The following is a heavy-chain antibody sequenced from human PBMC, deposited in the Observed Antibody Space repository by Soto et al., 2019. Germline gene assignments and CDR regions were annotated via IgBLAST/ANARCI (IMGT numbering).Heavy chain of an antibody. CDR2: LSGSGGST. Sequence: EVQLLEAGGGLVQPGGSLRLSCAASGFTFSSYAMSWVRQAPGKGLEWVSSLSGSGGSTYYADSVKGRFTISRDNSKNTLYLQMNSLRAEDTAVYYCAKETLVVPAGLDAFDIWGQGTMVTVSS. D-gene: IGHD2-2*01. CDR1: GFTFSSYA. V-gene: IGHV3-23*01. J-gene: IGHJ3*02. CDR3: AKETLVVPAGLDAFDI.